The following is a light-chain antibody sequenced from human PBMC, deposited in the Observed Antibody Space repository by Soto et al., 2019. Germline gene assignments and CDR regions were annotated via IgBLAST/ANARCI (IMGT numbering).Light chain of an antibody. Sequence: DIQMTQSPSSLSASVGHRVSITCRASQGISSYLAWYQQRPGKVPKVLIYAASTLHSGVPSRFSGSGSGTDFTLTISNVQPEDVATDYCQNNYNAPVTFGQGTKVEIK. CDR3: QNNYNAPVT. V-gene: IGKV1-27*01. CDR2: AAS. CDR1: QGISSY. J-gene: IGKJ1*01.